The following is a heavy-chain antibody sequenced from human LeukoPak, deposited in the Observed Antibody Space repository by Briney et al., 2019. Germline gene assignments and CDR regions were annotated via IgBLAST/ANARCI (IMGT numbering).Heavy chain of an antibody. V-gene: IGHV3-30*04. Sequence: PGGSLRLSCAASGFTFSSYAIHWVRQAPGKGLEWVAGVSYDGTDKYYADSVKGRFSISGDNSKNTLFLQMNSLKPEDTAVFYCARVGHILGAKLDYRGQGTLVTVSS. CDR1: GFTFSSYA. CDR3: ARVGHILGAKLDY. J-gene: IGHJ4*02. D-gene: IGHD1-26*01. CDR2: VSYDGTDK.